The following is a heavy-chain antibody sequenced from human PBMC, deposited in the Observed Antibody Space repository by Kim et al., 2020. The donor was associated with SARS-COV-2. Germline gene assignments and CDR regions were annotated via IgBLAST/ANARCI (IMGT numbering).Heavy chain of an antibody. CDR3: ATEIGYCSSTSCSQTFYGMDV. J-gene: IGHJ6*02. Sequence: ASVKVSCKVSGYTLTELSMHWVRQAPGKGLEWMGGFDPEDGETIYAQKFQGRVTMTEDTSTDTAYMELSSLRSEDTAVYYCATEIGYCSSTSCSQTFYGMDVWGQGTTVTVSS. V-gene: IGHV1-24*01. CDR1: GYTLTELS. CDR2: FDPEDGET. D-gene: IGHD2-2*01.